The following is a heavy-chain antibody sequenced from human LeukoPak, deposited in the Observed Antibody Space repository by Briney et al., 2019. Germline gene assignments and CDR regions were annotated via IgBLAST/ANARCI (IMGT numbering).Heavy chain of an antibody. Sequence: GGSLRLSCSASGFTFSSYSMHWVRQAPGKGLEYVSAISSNGGSTYYADSVKGRFTISRDNSKNTLYLQMSSLRAEDTAVYYCVKSVGYCTSTSCYFDYWGQRTLVTVSS. CDR3: VKSVGYCTSTSCYFDY. CDR1: GFTFSSYS. D-gene: IGHD2-2*01. J-gene: IGHJ4*02. V-gene: IGHV3-64D*06. CDR2: ISSNGGST.